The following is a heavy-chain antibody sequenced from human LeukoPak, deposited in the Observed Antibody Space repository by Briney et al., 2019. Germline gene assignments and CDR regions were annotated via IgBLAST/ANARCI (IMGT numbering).Heavy chain of an antibody. CDR3: ARERSSTFFDY. D-gene: IGHD6-13*01. Sequence: GGSLRLSCAASGFTFSDYYMSWIRQAPGRGLEWVSYISSSGSTIYYADSVKGRFTISRDNAKNSLYLQMNSLRAEDTAVYYCARERSSTFFDYWGQGTLVTVSS. J-gene: IGHJ4*02. V-gene: IGHV3-11*01. CDR2: ISSSGSTI. CDR1: GFTFSDYY.